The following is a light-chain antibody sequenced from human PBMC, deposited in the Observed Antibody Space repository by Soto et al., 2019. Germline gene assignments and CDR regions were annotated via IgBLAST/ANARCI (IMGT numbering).Light chain of an antibody. Sequence: DIQMTQSPSSLSASVGDRVTITCQASQDITNYLNWYQQRPGKAPKLLVYDASNLETGVPSRFSGGGSGTDFSFTISSLQPEDIATYYCQQYDSLPPTFGQGTKVEIK. V-gene: IGKV1-33*01. CDR3: QQYDSLPPT. CDR2: DAS. CDR1: QDITNY. J-gene: IGKJ1*01.